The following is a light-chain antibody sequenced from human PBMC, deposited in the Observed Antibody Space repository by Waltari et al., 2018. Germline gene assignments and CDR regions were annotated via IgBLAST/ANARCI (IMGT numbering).Light chain of an antibody. J-gene: IGLJ2*01. V-gene: IGLV3-21*02. CDR3: QVWDSSGDLLVI. Sequence: SYVLTQPHSVSVAPGQTARLTCGGDNIEAKSVHWYQQKPGQAPVVVVFDDSDRPSGIPERFSGANSGNTATLTISRVEGGDEADYFCQVWDSSGDLLVIFGGGTKLTVL. CDR1: NIEAKS. CDR2: DDS.